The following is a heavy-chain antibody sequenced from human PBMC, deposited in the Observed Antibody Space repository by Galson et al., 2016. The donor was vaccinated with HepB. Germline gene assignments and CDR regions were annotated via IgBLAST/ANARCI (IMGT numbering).Heavy chain of an antibody. V-gene: IGHV3-33*01. Sequence: SLRLSCATSGFTFGSYEMHWVRQLPGKGLEWVAIISFDGSGEKYADSVKGRFTISRDNFQNTLFLQMSSLRVEDTAVYYCARDPPGSDYGLDVWGKGTTVTVSS. CDR3: ARDPPGSDYGLDV. J-gene: IGHJ6*04. CDR2: ISFDGSGE. CDR1: GFTFGSYE.